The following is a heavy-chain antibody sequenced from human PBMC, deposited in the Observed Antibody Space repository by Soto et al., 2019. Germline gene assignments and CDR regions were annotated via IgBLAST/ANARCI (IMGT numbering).Heavy chain of an antibody. J-gene: IGHJ4*02. CDR1: GFTFSSYS. V-gene: IGHV3-48*01. D-gene: IGHD6-13*01. CDR3: ANLVAAANKNY. CDR2: ISSSGSTI. Sequence: EVQLVESGGGLVQPGGSLRLSCAASGFTFSSYSMNWVRQAPGKGLEWVSYISSSGSTIYYADSVKGRFTISRDNAKNSLYLQMNSLRAEDTAVHYCANLVAAANKNYWGQGTLVTVSS.